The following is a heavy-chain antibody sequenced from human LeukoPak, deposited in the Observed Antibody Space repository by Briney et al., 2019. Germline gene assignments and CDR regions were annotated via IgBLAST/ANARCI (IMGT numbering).Heavy chain of an antibody. D-gene: IGHD1-26*01. J-gene: IGHJ4*02. CDR3: AGTRWELLY. V-gene: IGHV3-23*01. CDR2: VSGSGDTP. CDR1: GFTFSNYV. Sequence: PGGSLRLSCAASGFTFSNYVMSWVRQAPGRGLEWVSGVSGSGDTPYYADSVKDRFTVSRDNSKNTVYLQINNLRAEDTAVYYCAGTRWELLYWGQGTLVTVSS.